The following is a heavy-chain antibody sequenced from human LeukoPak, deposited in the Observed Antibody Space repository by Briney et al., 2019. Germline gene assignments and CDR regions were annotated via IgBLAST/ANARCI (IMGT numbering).Heavy chain of an antibody. V-gene: IGHV3-30*01. CDR1: GFTFSSYA. CDR3: AEGYYFDY. Sequence: GRSLRLSCAASGFTFSSYAMHWVRQAPGKGLEWVAVISYDGSNKYYADSVKGRFTISRDNSKNTLYLQMNSLRAEDTAVYYCAEGYYFDYWGQGTLVTVSS. J-gene: IGHJ4*02. CDR2: ISYDGSNK.